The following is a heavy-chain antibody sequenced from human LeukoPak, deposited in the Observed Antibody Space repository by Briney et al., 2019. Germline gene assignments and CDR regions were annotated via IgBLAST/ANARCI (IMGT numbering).Heavy chain of an antibody. CDR1: GGSISSYY. CDR2: IYYSGST. CDR3: ARATAGYCSGGSCYSHYFDY. J-gene: IGHJ4*02. Sequence: SETLSLTCTVSGGSISSYYWSWIRQPPGKGLEWIGYIYYSGSTNYNPSLKSRVTISVDTSKNQFSLKLSSVTAADTAVYYCARATAGYCSGGSCYSHYFDYWGQGTLVTVSS. V-gene: IGHV4-59*12. D-gene: IGHD2-15*01.